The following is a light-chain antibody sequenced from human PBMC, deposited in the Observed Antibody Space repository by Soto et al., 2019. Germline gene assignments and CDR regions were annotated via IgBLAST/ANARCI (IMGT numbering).Light chain of an antibody. J-gene: IGLJ1*01. V-gene: IGLV2-14*01. Sequence: QSALTQPASVSGSPGQSIAISCTGSSSDVGIYNYVSWYQQHPGKVPKLIIYEVNNRPSGVPDRFSGSKSGNTASLTISGLQAEDEADYYCNSFTTSSTYVFGTGTQLTVL. CDR2: EVN. CDR1: SSDVGIYNY. CDR3: NSFTTSSTYV.